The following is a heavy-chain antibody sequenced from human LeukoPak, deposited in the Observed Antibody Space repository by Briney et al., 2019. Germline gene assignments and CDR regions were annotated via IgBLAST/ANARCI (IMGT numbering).Heavy chain of an antibody. D-gene: IGHD3-16*01. CDR1: GGSFSGCY. J-gene: IGHJ4*02. CDR3: ARGGGRDFDY. V-gene: IGHV4-34*01. CDR2: INHSGST. Sequence: PSETLSLTCAVYGGSFSGCYWSWIRQPPGKGLEWIGDINHSGSTNYNPSLKSRATISVDTSKNQFSLKLSSVTAADTAVYYCARGGGRDFDYWDQGTLVTVSS.